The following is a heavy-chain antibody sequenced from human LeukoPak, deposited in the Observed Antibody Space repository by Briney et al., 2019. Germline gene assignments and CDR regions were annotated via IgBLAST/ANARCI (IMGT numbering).Heavy chain of an antibody. CDR2: MNPNSGNT. Sequence: ASVKVSCKASGYTFTSYDINWVRQATGQGLEWMGWMNPNSGNTGYAQKFQGRVTMTRNTSISTAYMELSSLRSEDTAVYYCARAPPWRYDFWSGYNYHYYYMDVWGKGTTVTVSS. J-gene: IGHJ6*03. D-gene: IGHD3-3*01. CDR1: GYTFTSYD. CDR3: ARAPPWRYDFWSGYNYHYYYMDV. V-gene: IGHV1-8*01.